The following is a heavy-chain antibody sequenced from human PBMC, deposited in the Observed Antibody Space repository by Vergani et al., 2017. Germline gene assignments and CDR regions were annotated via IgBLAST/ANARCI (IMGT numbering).Heavy chain of an antibody. CDR2: ISGSSSYV. V-gene: IGHV3-21*01. J-gene: IGHJ1*01. CDR1: GFSFSSYS. CDR3: TKAGQYDSDNFHDS. Sequence: EAYLVQSGGGLVTPGGSLRLSCAASGFSFSSYSMNWVRQAPGKGLEWVASISGSSSYVFYRDSVEGRFTITRDNAKKSVYLQMNSLRADDSAVYYCTKAGQYDSDNFHDSWGQGALVTVAS. D-gene: IGHD3-22*01.